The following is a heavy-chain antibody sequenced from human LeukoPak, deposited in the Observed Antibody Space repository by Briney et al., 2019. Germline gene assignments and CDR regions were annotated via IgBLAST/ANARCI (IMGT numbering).Heavy chain of an antibody. D-gene: IGHD6-13*01. J-gene: IGHJ4*02. Sequence: GGSLRLSCAASGSTFSDYYMSWIRQAPGKGLEWVSYISSSSSYTNFADSVKGRFTISRDNAKNSLYLQMNSLRAEDTAVYYCATGQQLAPGRVHWGQGTLVTVSS. V-gene: IGHV3-11*03. CDR3: ATGQQLAPGRVH. CDR1: GSTFSDYY. CDR2: ISSSSSYT.